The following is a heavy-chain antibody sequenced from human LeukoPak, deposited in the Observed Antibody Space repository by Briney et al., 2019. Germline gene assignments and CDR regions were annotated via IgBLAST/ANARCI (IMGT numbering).Heavy chain of an antibody. Sequence: SETLSLTRTVSGGSISSYYWSWIRQPPGKGLEWIGYIYYSGSTNYNPSLKSRVTISVDASKNQFSLKLSSVTAADTAVYYCARLTPYYYDSAEGWFDPWGQGTLVTVSS. CDR3: ARLTPYYYDSAEGWFDP. J-gene: IGHJ5*02. V-gene: IGHV4-59*08. CDR1: GGSISSYY. D-gene: IGHD3-22*01. CDR2: IYYSGST.